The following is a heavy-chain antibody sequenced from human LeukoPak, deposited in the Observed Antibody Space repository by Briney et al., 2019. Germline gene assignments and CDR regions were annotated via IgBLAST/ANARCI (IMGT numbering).Heavy chain of an antibody. CDR3: AKDSYGYEGYYFDY. V-gene: IGHV3-23*01. CDR2: ISGSGGST. D-gene: IGHD5-18*01. J-gene: IGHJ4*02. CDR1: GFTFSSYA. Sequence: GGSLRLSCAASGFTFSSYAVSWVRQAPGKGLEWVSAISGSGGSTYYADSVKGRFTISRDNSKNTLYLQMNSLRAEDTAVYYCAKDSYGYEGYYFDYWGQGTLVTVSS.